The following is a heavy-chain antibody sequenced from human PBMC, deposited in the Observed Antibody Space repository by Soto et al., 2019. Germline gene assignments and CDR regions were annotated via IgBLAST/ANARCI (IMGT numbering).Heavy chain of an antibody. CDR2: IIPILGVA. Sequence: QVQLVQSGTEVKKPGSSVKVSCKASGTLSSYTISWVRQAPGQGLEWMGRIIPILGVADYAQKLQGRVTITADKSTNTAYMELSSLRSEDTAVYYCARGRPDGDHFDYWGQGTLVTVSA. D-gene: IGHD3-10*01. CDR1: GTLSSYT. J-gene: IGHJ4*02. CDR3: ARGRPDGDHFDY. V-gene: IGHV1-69*02.